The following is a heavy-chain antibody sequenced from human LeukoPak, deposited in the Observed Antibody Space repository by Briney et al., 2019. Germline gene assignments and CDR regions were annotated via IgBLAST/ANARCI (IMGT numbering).Heavy chain of an antibody. J-gene: IGHJ4*02. D-gene: IGHD6-19*01. CDR1: GFTFSNYG. CDR2: ISYDGSNK. Sequence: PGRSLRLSCAASGFTFSNYGMHWVRQAAGKGLEWVAVISYDGSNKYYADSVKGRFTISRDNSKNTLYLQMNSLRGEDTAVYYCAKGMGSGWYPGDYWGQGTLVTVSS. CDR3: AKGMGSGWYPGDY. V-gene: IGHV3-30*18.